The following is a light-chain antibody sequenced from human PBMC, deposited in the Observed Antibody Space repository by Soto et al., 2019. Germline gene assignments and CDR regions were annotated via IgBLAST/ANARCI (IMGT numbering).Light chain of an antibody. Sequence: QSALTQPASVSGSPGQSITISCTGTSSDVGGYNYVYWYQQHPGKAPKLMIYDVSNRPSGVSNRFSGSKSGNTASLTISGLQDDEEADYYCSSYTSSSPVFGGGTKLTVL. CDR2: DVS. V-gene: IGLV2-14*01. CDR1: SSDVGGYNY. CDR3: SSYTSSSPV. J-gene: IGLJ2*01.